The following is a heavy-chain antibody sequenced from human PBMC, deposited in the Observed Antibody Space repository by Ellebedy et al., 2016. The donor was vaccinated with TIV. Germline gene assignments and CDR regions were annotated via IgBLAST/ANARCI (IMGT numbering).Heavy chain of an antibody. Sequence: ASVKVSXKASGYTFTSYYMHWVRQAPGQGLEWMGIINPSGGSTSYAQKFQGRVTITRDTSASTAYMELSSLRSEDTAVYYCAAESYGDYVGYFDYWGQGTLVTVSS. CDR1: GYTFTSYY. CDR3: AAESYGDYVGYFDY. J-gene: IGHJ4*02. D-gene: IGHD4-17*01. CDR2: INPSGGST. V-gene: IGHV1-46*01.